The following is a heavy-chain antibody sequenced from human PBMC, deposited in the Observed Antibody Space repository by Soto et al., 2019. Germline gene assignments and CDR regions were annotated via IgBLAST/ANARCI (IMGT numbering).Heavy chain of an antibody. D-gene: IGHD2-2*01. J-gene: IGHJ5*02. CDR2: IIPIFSTP. Sequence: QVQLVQSGAEVKKPGSSVKVSCKASGGTFSSYAISWVRQAPGQGLEWMGGIIPIFSTPNYAQKFQGGVTITADESTSTAYMELSSLRSEDTAVYYCASPYCSSTSCYRGGWFDPWGQGTLVTVSS. CDR3: ASPYCSSTSCYRGGWFDP. CDR1: GGTFSSYA. V-gene: IGHV1-69*01.